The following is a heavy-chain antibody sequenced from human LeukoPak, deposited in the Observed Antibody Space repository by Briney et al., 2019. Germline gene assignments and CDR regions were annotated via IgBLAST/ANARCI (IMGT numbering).Heavy chain of an antibody. CDR1: GFTFSSYW. CDR3: ARVRWFGELLYFDY. CDR2: IKQDGSEK. V-gene: IGHV3-7*01. D-gene: IGHD3-10*01. J-gene: IGHJ4*02. Sequence: PGGSLRLSCEASGFTFSSYWMSWVRQAPGKGLEWVANIKQDGSEKYYVDSVKGRFTISRDNAKNSLYLQMNSLRAEDTAVYYCARVRWFGELLYFDYWGQGTLVTVSS.